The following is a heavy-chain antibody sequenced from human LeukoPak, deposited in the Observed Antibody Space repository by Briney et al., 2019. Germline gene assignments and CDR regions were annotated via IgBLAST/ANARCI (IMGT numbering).Heavy chain of an antibody. Sequence: SETLSLTCAVYGGSFSGYYWSWIRQPPGKGLEWIGEINHSGSTNYNPSLKSRVTISVDTSKNQFSLRLTSVTAADTAVYYCARETKITMIARLPDYWGQGTLVTVSS. CDR2: INHSGST. D-gene: IGHD3-22*01. V-gene: IGHV4-34*01. CDR3: ARETKITMIARLPDY. J-gene: IGHJ4*02. CDR1: GGSFSGYY.